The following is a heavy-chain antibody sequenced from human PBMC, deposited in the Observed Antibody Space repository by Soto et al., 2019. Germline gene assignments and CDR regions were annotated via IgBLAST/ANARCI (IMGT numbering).Heavy chain of an antibody. V-gene: IGHV4-31*03. CDR1: GGSISSGGYY. Sequence: QVQLQESGPGLVKPSQTLSLTCTVSGGSISSGGYYWSWIRQHPGTGQEWIGYSYYSGSTYYNQSLMSRVTIAVDTSKNQFSLKLSSVTAADTAVYYCVRERDDYGDYGLGGWGQGTLVTVSS. CDR3: VRERDDYGDYGLGG. CDR2: SYYSGST. J-gene: IGHJ4*02. D-gene: IGHD4-17*01.